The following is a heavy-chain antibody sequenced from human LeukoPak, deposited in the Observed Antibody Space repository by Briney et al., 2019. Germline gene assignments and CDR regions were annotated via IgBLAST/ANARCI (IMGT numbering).Heavy chain of an antibody. CDR2: ISGSDSST. CDR3: AELGITMIGGV. D-gene: IGHD3-10*02. J-gene: IGHJ6*04. CDR1: GFTFSSSA. Sequence: GGSLRLSCAASGFTFSSSAMSWVRQAPGKGLEWVSTISGSDSSTYYADSVKGRFTISRDNAKNSLYLQMNSLRAEDTAVYYCAELGITMIGGVWGKGTTVTISS. V-gene: IGHV3-23*01.